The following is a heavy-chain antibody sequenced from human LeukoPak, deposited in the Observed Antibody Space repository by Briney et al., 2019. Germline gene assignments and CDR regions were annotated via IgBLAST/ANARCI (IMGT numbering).Heavy chain of an antibody. CDR2: IKQDGSQK. V-gene: IGHV3-7*05. D-gene: IGHD6-19*01. Sequence: GGSLRLSCAASGFTFSNFWMTWVRQAPGKGLEWVAIIKQDGSQKYYVDSVKGRFTISRDNARNSMYRQMNSLRAEDTAVYWAVAGTTYWGQGTLVTVSS. J-gene: IGHJ4*02. CDR3: VAGTTY. CDR1: GFTFSNFW.